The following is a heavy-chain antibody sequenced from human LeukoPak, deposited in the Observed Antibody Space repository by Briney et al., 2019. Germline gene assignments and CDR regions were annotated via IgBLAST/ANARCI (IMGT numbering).Heavy chain of an antibody. CDR3: AKDTRVGYCSGGSCYSDPIRTPSPSDY. CDR2: ISGSGGST. J-gene: IGHJ4*02. V-gene: IGHV3-23*01. CDR1: GFTFSSYA. Sequence: GGSLRLSCAASGFTFSSYAMSWVRQAPGKGLEWVSAISGSGGSTYYADSVKGRFTISRDNSKNTLYLQMNSLRAEDTAVYYCAKDTRVGYCSGGSCYSDPIRTPSPSDYWGQGTLVTVSS. D-gene: IGHD2-15*01.